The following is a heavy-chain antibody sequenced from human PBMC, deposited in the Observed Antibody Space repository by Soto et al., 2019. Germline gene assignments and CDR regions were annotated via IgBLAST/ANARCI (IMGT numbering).Heavy chain of an antibody. J-gene: IGHJ4*02. D-gene: IGHD3-3*01. Sequence: MPRASVKVSCKASGYTFTSYYMHWVRQAPGQGLEWMGIINPSGGSTSYAQKFQGRVTMTRDTSTSTVYMELSSLRSEDTAVYYCARGPVTIFGVVVNFDYWGQGTLVTVSS. CDR2: INPSGGST. CDR1: GYTFTSYY. V-gene: IGHV1-46*01. CDR3: ARGPVTIFGVVVNFDY.